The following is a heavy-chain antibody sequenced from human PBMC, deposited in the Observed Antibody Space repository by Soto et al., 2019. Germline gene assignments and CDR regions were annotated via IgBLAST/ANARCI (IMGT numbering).Heavy chain of an antibody. J-gene: IGHJ6*02. D-gene: IGHD3-10*01. CDR3: ETDYYGSGSYYNVPYYGMDV. CDR1: GYTLTELS. V-gene: IGHV1-24*01. Sequence: ASVKVSCKVSGYTLTELSMHWVRQAPGKGLEWMGGFDPEDGETIYAQKFQGRVTMTEDTSTDTAYMELSSLRSEDTAVYYCETDYYGSGSYYNVPYYGMDVWGQGTTVTVSS. CDR2: FDPEDGET.